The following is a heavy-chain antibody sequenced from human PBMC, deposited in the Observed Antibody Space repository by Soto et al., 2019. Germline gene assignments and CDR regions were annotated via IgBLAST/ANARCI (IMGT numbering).Heavy chain of an antibody. V-gene: IGHV1-3*01. CDR3: GRDQSGSGYYGDWIDP. CDR2: INARNSKT. J-gene: IGHJ5*02. CDR1: GYTFSGHA. D-gene: IGHD5-12*01. Sequence: QVHVVQSGAEVKKPGASVKVSCKTSGYTFSGHAIHWLRQAPGQRPECMGWINARNSKTYYSEKFEGRVTFTKDTDATTVNMELTSLTSEDTAVYYCGRDQSGSGYYGDWIDPWGQGTLVTVSS.